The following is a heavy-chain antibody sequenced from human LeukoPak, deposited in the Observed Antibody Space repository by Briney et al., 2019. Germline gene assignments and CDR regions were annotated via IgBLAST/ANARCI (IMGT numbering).Heavy chain of an antibody. CDR1: GFTFSSYW. J-gene: IGHJ6*02. CDR3: ARDREIVVVPAAMGYYGMDV. CDR2: INTDGSST. Sequence: GGSLRLSCAASGFTFSSYWMHWVRQAPGKGLVWVSRINTDGSSTNYADSVKGRFTISRDNAKNSLYLQMNSLRAEDTAVYYCARDREIVVVPAAMGYYGMDVWGQGTTVTVSS. D-gene: IGHD2-2*01. V-gene: IGHV3-74*01.